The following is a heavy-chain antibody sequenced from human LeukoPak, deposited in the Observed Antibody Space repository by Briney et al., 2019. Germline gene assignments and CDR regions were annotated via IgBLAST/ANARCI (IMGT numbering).Heavy chain of an antibody. CDR1: GGSISSGGYY. CDR2: IYHSGST. V-gene: IGHV4-30-2*05. Sequence: SQTLSLTCTVSGGSISSGGYYWSWIRQPPGKGLEWIGYIYHSGSTYYNPSLKSRVTISVDTSTHQFSLQLSSVTAADTAVYYCAAARQYYSGSRSYTAAFDIWGQGTLVTVSS. CDR3: AAARQYYSGSRSYTAAFDI. D-gene: IGHD3-10*01. J-gene: IGHJ3*02.